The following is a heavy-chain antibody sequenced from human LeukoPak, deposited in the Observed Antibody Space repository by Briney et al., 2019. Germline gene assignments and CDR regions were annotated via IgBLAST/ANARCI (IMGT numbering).Heavy chain of an antibody. CDR1: GYSFSSYW. CDR3: ARQNWGVDY. V-gene: IGHV5-51*01. D-gene: IGHD7-27*01. J-gene: IGHJ4*02. Sequence: GESLKISCKGSGYSFSSYWIAWVRQMPGKGLEWMGIIYPGDSATKYSPSFQGQVTVSADKSISTACLQWSSLKASDTAMYYCARQNWGVDYWGQGTLVTVSS. CDR2: IYPGDSAT.